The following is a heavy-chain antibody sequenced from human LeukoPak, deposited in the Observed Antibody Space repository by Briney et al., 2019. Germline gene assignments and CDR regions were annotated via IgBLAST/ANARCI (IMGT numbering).Heavy chain of an antibody. CDR2: ISAYNGNT. J-gene: IGHJ6*03. CDR1: GYTFTSYG. Sequence: ASVKVSCKASGYTFTSYGISGVRQAPGQGLEWMGWISAYNGNTNYAQKLQGRVTMTTDTSTSTAYMELRSLRSDDTAVYYCAREKAAHLNYYYYYYMDVWGKGTTVTVSS. D-gene: IGHD6-13*01. CDR3: AREKAAHLNYYYYYYMDV. V-gene: IGHV1-18*01.